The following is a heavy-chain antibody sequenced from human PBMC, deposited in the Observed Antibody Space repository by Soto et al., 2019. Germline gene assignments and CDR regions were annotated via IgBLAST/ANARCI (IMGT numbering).Heavy chain of an antibody. Sequence: PGGSLSLSCSASGFTFSSYAMHWVRQAPGKGLEYVSAISSNGGSTYYADSVKGRFTISRDNSKNTLYLQMSSLSAEDTAVYYCVKGVLWEPRGYFDYWGQGTLVTVSS. J-gene: IGHJ4*02. CDR1: GFTFSSYA. D-gene: IGHD1-26*01. CDR3: VKGVLWEPRGYFDY. V-gene: IGHV3-64D*06. CDR2: ISSNGGST.